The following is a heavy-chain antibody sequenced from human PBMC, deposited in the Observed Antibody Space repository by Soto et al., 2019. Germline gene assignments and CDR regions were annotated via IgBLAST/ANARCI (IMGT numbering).Heavy chain of an antibody. J-gene: IGHJ4*02. CDR3: AKEEPEVVLLWFGETIPFDF. D-gene: IGHD3-10*01. CDR1: GCPFSSYP. V-gene: IGHV3-23*01. Sequence: GGPLRISWASSGCPFSSYPMILVRPAPAKGLEWVSAISGSGGSTYYADSVKGRFTISRDNSKNTLYLQMNSLRAEDTAVYYCAKEEPEVVLLWFGETIPFDFWGQGNLVTGSS. CDR2: ISGSGGST.